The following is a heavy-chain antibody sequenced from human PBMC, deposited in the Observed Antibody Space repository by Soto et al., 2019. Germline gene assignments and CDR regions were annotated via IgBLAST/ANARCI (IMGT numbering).Heavy chain of an antibody. CDR1: GFTFSSYG. J-gene: IGHJ4*02. CDR3: ASRCRGSML. Sequence: QVQLVESGGGVVQPGRSLRLSCAASGFTFSSYGMHWVRQAPGKGLEWVAVISYDGSNKYYADSVKGRFTIPRDNSKNALYLQMNSLRAEYTAVYYCASRCRGSMLWGQGNLVTVSS. D-gene: IGHD2-8*01. CDR2: ISYDGSNK. V-gene: IGHV3-30*03.